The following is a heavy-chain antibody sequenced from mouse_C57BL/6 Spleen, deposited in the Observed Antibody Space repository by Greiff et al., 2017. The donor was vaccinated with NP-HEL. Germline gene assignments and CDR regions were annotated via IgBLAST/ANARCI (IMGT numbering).Heavy chain of an antibody. CDR2: IYPRDGST. D-gene: IGHD1-1*01. J-gene: IGHJ1*03. V-gene: IGHV1-85*01. CDR1: GYTFTSYD. CDR3: ARWADYYGSSRDWYFDV. Sequence: VQLQQSGPELVKPGASVKLSCKASGYTFTSYDINWVKQRPGQGLEWIGWIYPRDGSTKYNEKFKGKATLTVDTSSSTAYMELHSLTSEDSAVYFCARWADYYGSSRDWYFDVWGTGTTVTVSS.